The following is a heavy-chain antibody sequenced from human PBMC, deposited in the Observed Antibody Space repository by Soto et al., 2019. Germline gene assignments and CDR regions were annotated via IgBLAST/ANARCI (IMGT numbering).Heavy chain of an antibody. CDR2: TYYRSKWYY. V-gene: IGHV6-1*01. Sequence: SQTLSLTCVISGDSVSINRGALNWIRQSPSRGLEWLGRTYYRSKWYYDYAESVKSRIIISVDTSKNQFSLQLNSVTPEDAAVYYCANDPGYSLVYWGQGTQVTVSS. CDR1: GDSVSINRGA. J-gene: IGHJ4*02. D-gene: IGHD5-12*01. CDR3: ANDPGYSLVY.